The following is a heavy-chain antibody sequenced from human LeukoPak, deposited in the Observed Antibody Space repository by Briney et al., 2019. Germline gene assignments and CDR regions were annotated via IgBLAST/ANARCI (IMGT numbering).Heavy chain of an antibody. D-gene: IGHD4-17*01. V-gene: IGHV3-7*01. J-gene: IGHJ4*02. CDR2: IKQDGSEK. CDR3: ARDWGDYGDY. Sequence: GGSLRLSCAASGYTFSNYWMTWVRQAPGKGLEWVANIKQDGSEKYYMDSVRGRFTISRDNAKNSLYLQMNSLRAEDTAVYYCARDWGDYGDYWGQGTLVTVSS. CDR1: GYTFSNYW.